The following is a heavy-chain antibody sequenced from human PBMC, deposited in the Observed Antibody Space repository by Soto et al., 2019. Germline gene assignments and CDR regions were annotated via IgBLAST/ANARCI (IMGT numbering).Heavy chain of an antibody. Sequence: PGGSLRLSCAASGFTFSSYAMSWVRQAPGKGLEWVSAISGSGGSTYYADSVKGRFTISRDNSKNTLYLQMNSLRAEDTAVYYCAKGIDKKYRRRGDAFDIWGQGTMVTVSS. CDR3: AKGIDKKYRRRGDAFDI. J-gene: IGHJ3*02. CDR2: ISGSGGST. CDR1: GFTFSSYA. D-gene: IGHD2-2*01. V-gene: IGHV3-23*01.